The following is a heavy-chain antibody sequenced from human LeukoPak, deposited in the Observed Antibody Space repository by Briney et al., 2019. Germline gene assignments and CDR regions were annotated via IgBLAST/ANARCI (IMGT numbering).Heavy chain of an antibody. CDR2: INPNSGGT. Sequence: ASVKVSCKASGYIFSDYYMHWVRQAPGQGLEWMGWINPNSGGTNYAQKFQGRVTMTRDTSISTAYMELSRLRSDDTAVYYCARDLTGYFDYWGQGTLVTVSS. CDR3: ARDLTGYFDY. J-gene: IGHJ4*02. V-gene: IGHV1-2*02. CDR1: GYIFSDYY.